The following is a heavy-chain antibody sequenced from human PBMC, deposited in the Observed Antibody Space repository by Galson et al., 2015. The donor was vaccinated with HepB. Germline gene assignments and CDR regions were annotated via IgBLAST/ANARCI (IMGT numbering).Heavy chain of an antibody. V-gene: IGHV1-2*05. CDR1: GYTFTAYY. Sequence: SVKVSCKASGYTFTAYYLHWVRQAPGQGLEWMGRINPHTGDTNYAQPFQGRVTKTRDTSISTAYMELSRLSSDDTVVYYCTKEGSSNDFDFWGQGTLVTVSS. J-gene: IGHJ4*02. CDR3: TKEGSSNDFDF. CDR2: INPHTGDT. D-gene: IGHD6-13*01.